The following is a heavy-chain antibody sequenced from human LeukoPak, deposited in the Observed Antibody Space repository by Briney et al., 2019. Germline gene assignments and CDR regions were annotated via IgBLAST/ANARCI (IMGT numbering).Heavy chain of an antibody. CDR3: ARPFGEAVGTTLGGVDY. J-gene: IGHJ4*02. D-gene: IGHD1-26*01. V-gene: IGHV5-51*01. CDR2: PGDSDT. Sequence: PGDSDTRYSPSFQGQVTISADKSISTAYLQWSSLKASDTAMYYCARPFGEAVGTTLGGVDYWGQGTLGTVSS.